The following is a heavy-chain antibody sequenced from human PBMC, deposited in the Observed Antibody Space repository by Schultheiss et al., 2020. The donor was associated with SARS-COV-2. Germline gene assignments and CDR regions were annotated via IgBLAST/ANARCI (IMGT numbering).Heavy chain of an antibody. D-gene: IGHD2-2*02. V-gene: IGHV4-34*01. Sequence: SETLSLTCAVYGGSFSGYYWSWIRQPPGKGLEWIGEIYHSGSTNYNPSLKRRVTISVDTSKNQFSLKLRSVTAADTAMYYCAKAPYQLLYNDYWGQGTLVIVSS. J-gene: IGHJ4*02. CDR1: GGSFSGYY. CDR2: IYHSGST. CDR3: AKAPYQLLYNDY.